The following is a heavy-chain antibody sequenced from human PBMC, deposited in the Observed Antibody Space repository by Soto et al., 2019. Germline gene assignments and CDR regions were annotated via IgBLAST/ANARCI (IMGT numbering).Heavy chain of an antibody. CDR3: ARGQGGPIDY. Sequence: QVQLVESGGGVVQPGRSLRLSCAASGFTFSSYAMHWVRQAPCKGLEWVAVISYDGSKKYYADSVKGRFTISRDNSKNTLYLQMNSLRAEDTAVYYCARGQGGPIDYWGQRTLVTVSS. CDR1: GFTFSSYA. D-gene: IGHD1-26*01. V-gene: IGHV3-30-3*01. CDR2: ISYDGSKK. J-gene: IGHJ4*02.